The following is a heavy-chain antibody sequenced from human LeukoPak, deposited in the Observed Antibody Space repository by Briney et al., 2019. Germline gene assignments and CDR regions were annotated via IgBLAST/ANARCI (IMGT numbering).Heavy chain of an antibody. CDR2: ISYDGSHI. V-gene: IGHV3-30*03. CDR1: GFTFRTYG. J-gene: IGHJ4*02. Sequence: GGSLRLSCAASGFTFRTYGLHWVRQAPGKGLEWVAVISYDGSHIYYADSVKGRFTISRDNSKNTLYLQMNSLRAEDTAVYYCARDPTFYYGSGSFWYFDYWGQGTLVTVSS. CDR3: ARDPTFYYGSGSFWYFDY. D-gene: IGHD3-10*01.